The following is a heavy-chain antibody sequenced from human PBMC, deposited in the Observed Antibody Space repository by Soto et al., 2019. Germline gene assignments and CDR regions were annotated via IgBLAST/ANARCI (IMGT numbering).Heavy chain of an antibody. J-gene: IGHJ6*02. CDR1: GGSISSGDYY. D-gene: IGHD3-10*01. CDR3: ASRSITMVRGVISGRLPTDYGMDV. Sequence: LSLTCTVSGGSISSGDYYWSWIRQPPGKGLEWIGYIYYSGSTYYNPSLKSRVTISVDTSKNQFSLKLSSVTAADTAVYYCASRSITMVRGVISGRLPTDYGMDVWGQGTTVTVSS. CDR2: IYYSGST. V-gene: IGHV4-30-4*01.